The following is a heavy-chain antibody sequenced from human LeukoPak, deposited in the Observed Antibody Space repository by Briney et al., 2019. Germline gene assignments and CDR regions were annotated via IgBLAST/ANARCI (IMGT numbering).Heavy chain of an antibody. CDR1: GFPFSNHG. J-gene: IGHJ4*02. D-gene: IGHD1-26*01. CDR2: ISYDGSNE. V-gene: IGHV3-30*18. CDR3: AKDWDPDY. Sequence: GGSLRLSCAASGFPFSNHGMHWVRQAPGKGLEWVAVISYDGSNEYYADSVKGRFTISRDNSKNMLYLQMNTLRAEDTAVYYCAKDWDPDYWGQGTLVTVSS.